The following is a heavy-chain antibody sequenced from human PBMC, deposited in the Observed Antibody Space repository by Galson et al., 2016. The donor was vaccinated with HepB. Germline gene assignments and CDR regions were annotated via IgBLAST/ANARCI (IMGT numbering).Heavy chain of an antibody. CDR2: INSYNGNR. CDR1: GYTFTSYG. J-gene: IGHJ4*02. D-gene: IGHD5-18*01. V-gene: IGHV1-18*01. CDR3: ARGHTQISTDSYGWDYFDY. Sequence: SVKVSCKASGYTFTSYGITWVRQAPGQGLEWMGWINSYNGNRNFAQNLQGRITMTTDTSTNTSYMELRSLRSDDTAVYYCARGHTQISTDSYGWDYFDYRGQGTLVTVSS.